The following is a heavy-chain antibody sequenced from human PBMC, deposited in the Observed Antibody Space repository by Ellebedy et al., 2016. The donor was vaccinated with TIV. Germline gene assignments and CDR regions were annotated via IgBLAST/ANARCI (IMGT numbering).Heavy chain of an antibody. CDR1: GFTFRNYV. D-gene: IGHD1-26*01. V-gene: IGHV3-23*01. Sequence: LSLTXGASGFTFRNYVMNWVRQAPGKGLEWVSAIAGRGAITYYADSVKGRFTISRDNSKNTVHLQMNSLRAEDTAVYYCGKEFIPGAPSLIDYWGQGTLVSVSS. CDR3: GKEFIPGAPSLIDY. J-gene: IGHJ4*02. CDR2: IAGRGAIT.